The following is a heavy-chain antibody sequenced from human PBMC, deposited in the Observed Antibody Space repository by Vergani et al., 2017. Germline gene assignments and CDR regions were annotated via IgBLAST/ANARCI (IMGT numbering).Heavy chain of an antibody. Sequence: QVQLVESGGGVVQPGRSLRLSCAASGFTFSSYAMHWVRQAPGKGLEWVAVISYDGSNKYYADSVKGRFTISRDNSKNTLYLQMNSLRAEDTAVYYCARDSGVSGYYYCLDDWGQGTLVTVSS. CDR3: ARDSGVSGYYYCLDD. CDR2: ISYDGSNK. J-gene: IGHJ4*02. CDR1: GFTFSSYA. V-gene: IGHV3-30*01. D-gene: IGHD3-22*01.